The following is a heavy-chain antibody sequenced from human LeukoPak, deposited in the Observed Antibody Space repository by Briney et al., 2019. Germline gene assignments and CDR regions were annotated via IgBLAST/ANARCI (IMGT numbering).Heavy chain of an antibody. CDR3: ARRALERRAGSWFDP. CDR1: GYTFSTYD. CDR2: MNPNSGNT. Sequence: ASVKVSCKASGYTFSTYDINWVRQATGQGLEWMGWMNPNSGNTGYAQKFQGRVTFTRNTSISTAYMELSSLKSEDTAVYYCARRALERRAGSWFDPWGQGTLVTVSS. V-gene: IGHV1-8*03. D-gene: IGHD3-3*01. J-gene: IGHJ5*02.